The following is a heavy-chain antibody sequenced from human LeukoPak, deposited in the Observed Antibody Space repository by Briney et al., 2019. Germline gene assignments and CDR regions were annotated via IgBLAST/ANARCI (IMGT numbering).Heavy chain of an antibody. CDR3: TTVVRSSWYPDY. CDR2: INGSSSDT. D-gene: IGHD6-13*01. CDR1: GFTFSDYY. V-gene: IGHV3-11*05. J-gene: IGHJ4*02. Sequence: GGSLRLSCAASGFTFSDYYMTWIRQAPGRGLEWISYINGSSSDTKYADSVKGRFTISRDNAKNSLYLLMNSLKTEDTAVYYCTTVVRSSWYPDYWGQGTLVTVSS.